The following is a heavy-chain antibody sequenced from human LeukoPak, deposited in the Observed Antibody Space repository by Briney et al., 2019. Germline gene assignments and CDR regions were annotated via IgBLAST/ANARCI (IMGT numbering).Heavy chain of an antibody. Sequence: GGSLRLSCAASGFTFSSYAMSWVRQAPGKGLEWVSAISGSGGSTYYADSVKGRFTISRDNSKNTLYLQMNSLRAEDTAVYYCAREGRLRRGSGSFYPAWFDPWGQGTLVTVSS. CDR2: ISGSGGST. V-gene: IGHV3-23*01. CDR3: AREGRLRRGSGSFYPAWFDP. CDR1: GFTFSSYA. D-gene: IGHD3-10*01. J-gene: IGHJ5*02.